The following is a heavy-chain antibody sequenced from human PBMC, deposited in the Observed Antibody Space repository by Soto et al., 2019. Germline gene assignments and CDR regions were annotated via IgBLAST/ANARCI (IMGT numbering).Heavy chain of an antibody. V-gene: IGHV4-34*01. CDR2: INHSGST. CDR1: GGSFSGYY. J-gene: IGHJ5*02. D-gene: IGHD6-13*01. Sequence: PSETLSLTCAVYGGSFSGYYWSWIRQPPGKGLEWIGEINHSGSTNYNPSLKSRVTISVDTSKNQFSLKLSSVTAADTAVYYCARRRRVYSSSWRPYNWFDPWGQGTLVTVSS. CDR3: ARRRRVYSSSWRPYNWFDP.